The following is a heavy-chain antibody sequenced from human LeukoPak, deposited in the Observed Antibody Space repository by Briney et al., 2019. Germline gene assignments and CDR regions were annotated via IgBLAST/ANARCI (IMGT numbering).Heavy chain of an antibody. V-gene: IGHV3-49*04. Sequence: TGGSLRLSCTTSGFTFAVFAINWVRQAPGKGLEWVGLIRSSPNGGTTEYAASVKDRFTISRDDSKNIAYLQKNSLKTEDTAVYYCTRNYGGQDFDYWGQGILVTVSS. J-gene: IGHJ4*02. CDR1: GFTFAVFA. CDR2: IRSSPNGGTT. D-gene: IGHD4/OR15-4a*01. CDR3: TRNYGGQDFDY.